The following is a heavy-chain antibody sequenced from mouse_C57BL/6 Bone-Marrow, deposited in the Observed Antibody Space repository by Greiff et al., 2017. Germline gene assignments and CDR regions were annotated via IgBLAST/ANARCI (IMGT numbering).Heavy chain of an antibody. CDR1: GYTFTSYW. D-gene: IGHD1-1*01. J-gene: IGHJ4*01. CDR2: IYPGSGST. Sequence: QVQLQQPGAELVKPGASVKMSCKASGYTFTSYWITWVKQRPGQGLEWIGDIYPGSGSTNYNEKFKSKVTLTVDTSSSKVYMQLSSLTSEDAAVYYCARPYYYGSRDYAMDYWGQGTSVTVSS. CDR3: ARPYYYGSRDYAMDY. V-gene: IGHV1-55*01.